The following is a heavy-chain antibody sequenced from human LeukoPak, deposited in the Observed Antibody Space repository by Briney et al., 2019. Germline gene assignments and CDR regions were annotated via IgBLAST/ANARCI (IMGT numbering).Heavy chain of an antibody. Sequence: GGSLRLSCAASGFTFSLSSMHWVRQAPGKGLEWLSLISSSGLTMFNADPVKGRFTISRDNAKNSLYLQINSLRVEDTALYYCARAKTGGPLTWYFDLWGRGTLVTVSS. V-gene: IGHV3-48*01. J-gene: IGHJ2*01. CDR1: GFTFSLSS. CDR2: ISSSGLTM. CDR3: ARAKTGGPLTWYFDL. D-gene: IGHD2-15*01.